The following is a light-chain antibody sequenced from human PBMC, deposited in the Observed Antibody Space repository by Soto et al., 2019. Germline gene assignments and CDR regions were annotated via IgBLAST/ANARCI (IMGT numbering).Light chain of an antibody. CDR1: QSISSW. Sequence: DIQMTQSPSTLSASVGDRVTITCRASQSISSWLAWYQQKPGRAPKLLIYKASTVESGVPSRFSGTGSRTEFTLTISSLQPDDFATYYCQHYDGYPLTFGGGTKVEIK. CDR2: KAS. V-gene: IGKV1-5*03. CDR3: QHYDGYPLT. J-gene: IGKJ4*01.